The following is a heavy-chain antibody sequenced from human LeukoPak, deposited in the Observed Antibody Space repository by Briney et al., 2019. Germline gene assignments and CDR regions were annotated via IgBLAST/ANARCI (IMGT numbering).Heavy chain of an antibody. CDR2: IYHSGST. CDR1: GGSISRGGYS. D-gene: IGHD3-10*01. Sequence: PSETLSLTCAVSGGSISRGGYSWSWIRQPPGKGLEWIGYIYHSGSTYYNPSLKSRVTISVDRSKNQFSLKLSSVTAADTAVYYYAKDNTILWFRELLDDEGNYFDYWGQGTLVTVSS. J-gene: IGHJ4*02. CDR3: AKDNTILWFRELLDDEGNYFDY. V-gene: IGHV4-30-2*01.